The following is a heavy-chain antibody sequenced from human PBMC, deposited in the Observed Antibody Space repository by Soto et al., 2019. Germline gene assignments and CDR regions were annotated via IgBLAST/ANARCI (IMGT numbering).Heavy chain of an antibody. Sequence: SETLSLTCTVSGGSISSYYWSWIRQPPGKGLEWIGYIYYSGSTSYNPSLRSRVTISVDTSKNQFSLKLSSVTAADTAVYYCARQAPHSSGWFWFDPWGQGTLVTVS. D-gene: IGHD6-19*01. CDR2: IYYSGST. V-gene: IGHV4-59*08. J-gene: IGHJ5*02. CDR1: GGSISSYY. CDR3: ARQAPHSSGWFWFDP.